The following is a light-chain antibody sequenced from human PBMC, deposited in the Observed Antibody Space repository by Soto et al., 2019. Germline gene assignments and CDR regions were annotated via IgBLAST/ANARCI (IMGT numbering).Light chain of an antibody. CDR1: QSVSSN. Sequence: EIVLTQSPATLSLSPGESATLSCRASQSVSSNLAWYQQKPGQAPRLLIYGASTRATGIPARFSGSGSGTELTLTISSLQSEDFAVYHCQQYNNWPQAFGQGTKVDI. V-gene: IGKV3-15*01. CDR3: QQYNNWPQA. J-gene: IGKJ1*01. CDR2: GAS.